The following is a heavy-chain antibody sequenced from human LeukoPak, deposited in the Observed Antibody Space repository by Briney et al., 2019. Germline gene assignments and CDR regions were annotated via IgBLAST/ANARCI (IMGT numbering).Heavy chain of an antibody. D-gene: IGHD3-10*01. Sequence: PGGSLRLSCAASGFAFSSYSVNWVRQAPGKGLEWVSSISSSSSYIYYADSVKGRFTISRDNAKNSLYLQMNSLRAEDTAVYYCARDGDYYGSGSYYPLDYWGQGTLVTVSS. CDR1: GFAFSSYS. CDR2: ISSSSSYI. V-gene: IGHV3-21*01. J-gene: IGHJ4*02. CDR3: ARDGDYYGSGSYYPLDY.